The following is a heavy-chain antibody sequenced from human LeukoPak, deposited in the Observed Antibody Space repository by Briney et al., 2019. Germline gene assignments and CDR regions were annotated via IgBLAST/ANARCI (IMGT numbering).Heavy chain of an antibody. V-gene: IGHV1-46*01. CDR2: INPSGGST. J-gene: IGHJ4*02. Sequence: ASVKVSCKASGYTFTSYYMHWVRQAPGQGLEWMGIINPSGGSTSYAQKFQGRVTMTRDTSTSTVYMELSSLRSEDTAVYYCAREAVDTAKVTAETNHEHSDYWGQGTLVTVSS. D-gene: IGHD5-18*01. CDR1: GYTFTSYY. CDR3: AREAVDTAKVTAETNHEHSDY.